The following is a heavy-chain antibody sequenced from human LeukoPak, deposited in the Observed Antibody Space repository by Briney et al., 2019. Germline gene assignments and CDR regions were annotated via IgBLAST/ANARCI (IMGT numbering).Heavy chain of an antibody. CDR1: GGFLSSYY. CDR3: ARDEQQLADYYYYYYMDV. V-gene: IGHV4-4*07. J-gene: IGHJ6*03. D-gene: IGHD6-13*01. Sequence: PSETLSLTCTVSGGFLSSYYWSWIRQPAGKGLEWIGRIYTSGSTNYNPSLKSRVTMSVDTSKHQFSLKLSSVTAADTAVYYCARDEQQLADYYYYYYMDVWGKGTTVTVSS. CDR2: IYTSGST.